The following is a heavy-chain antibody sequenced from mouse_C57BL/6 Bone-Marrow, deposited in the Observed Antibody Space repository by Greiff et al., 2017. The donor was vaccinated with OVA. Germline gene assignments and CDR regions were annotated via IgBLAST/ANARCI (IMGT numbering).Heavy chain of an antibody. J-gene: IGHJ1*03. Sequence: QVQLQQPGAELVKPGASVKLSCKASGYTFTSYWMQWVKQRPGQGLEWIGEIDPSDSYTNYNQKFKGKATLTVDTSSSTAYMQLSSLTSEYSAVYYCAREGRYYWYFDVWGTGTTVTVSS. CDR3: AREGRYYWYFDV. V-gene: IGHV1-50*01. CDR1: GYTFTSYW. CDR2: IDPSDSYT.